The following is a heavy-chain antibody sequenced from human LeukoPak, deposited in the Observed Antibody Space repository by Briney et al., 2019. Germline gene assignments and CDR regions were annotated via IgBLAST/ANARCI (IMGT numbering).Heavy chain of an antibody. J-gene: IGHJ5*02. CDR1: GESFSGYY. CDR3: AREYPKGGSYRFDP. D-gene: IGHD1-26*01. Sequence: SETLSLTCAVYGESFSGYYWSWIRQPPGKGLEWIGEINHSGSTNYNPSLKSQVTISVDTSKNQFSLNLSSVTAADTAVYYCAREYPKGGSYRFDPWGQGTLVTVSS. V-gene: IGHV4-34*01. CDR2: INHSGST.